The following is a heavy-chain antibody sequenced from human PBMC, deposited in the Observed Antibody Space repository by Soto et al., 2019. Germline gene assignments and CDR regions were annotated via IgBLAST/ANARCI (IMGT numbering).Heavy chain of an antibody. J-gene: IGHJ5*02. V-gene: IGHV1-18*01. D-gene: IGHD2-21*02. Sequence: ASVKVSCKASGYTFTSYGISWVRQAPGQGLEWMGWSSAYSGNTNYAQKLQGRVTMTTDTSTSTAYMELRSLRSDDTAVYYCARDKGAYCGGDCYSTWFDPWGQGTLVTVS. CDR1: GYTFTSYG. CDR2: SSAYSGNT. CDR3: ARDKGAYCGGDCYSTWFDP.